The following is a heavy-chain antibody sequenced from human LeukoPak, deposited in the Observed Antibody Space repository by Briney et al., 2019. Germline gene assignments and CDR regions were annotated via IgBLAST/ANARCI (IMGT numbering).Heavy chain of an antibody. CDR1: GFPFSTYA. CDR2: IRYEGRNK. V-gene: IGHV3-30*02. D-gene: IGHD3-3*01. J-gene: IGHJ4*02. Sequence: GPLRLSFAGSGFPFSTYAMHWVRPAPGKGVECVAFIRYEGRNKYYSDSVKGRFTISRDNSKNTLFLRMNSLRAEDTAVYDCAREFHYDFWSGYSCFDYWGQGTLVTVSS. CDR3: AREFHYDFWSGYSCFDY.